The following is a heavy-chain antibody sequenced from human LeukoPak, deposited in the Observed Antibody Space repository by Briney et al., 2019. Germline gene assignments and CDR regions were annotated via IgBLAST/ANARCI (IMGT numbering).Heavy chain of an antibody. CDR2: ISDGGGRT. J-gene: IGHJ4*02. D-gene: IGHD3-22*01. CDR3: AKRGVVIRVILVGFHKEAYYFDS. CDR1: GITLSNYG. Sequence: GGSLRLSCAVSGITLSNYGMSWVRQAPGKGLEWVAGISDGGGRTNYADSVKGRFTISRDNPKNTLYLQMNSLRAEDTAVYFCAKRGVVIRVILVGFHKEAYYFDSWGQEALVTVSS. V-gene: IGHV3-23*01.